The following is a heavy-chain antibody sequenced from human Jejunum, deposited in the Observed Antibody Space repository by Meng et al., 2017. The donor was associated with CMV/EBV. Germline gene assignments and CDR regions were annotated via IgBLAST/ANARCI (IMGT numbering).Heavy chain of an antibody. CDR3: AKDVGY. J-gene: IGHJ4*02. CDR2: IEHDGSNK. CDR1: GFTFSNYG. Sequence: QVQLGGSGGGVVQPGGSLRLSCAASGFTFSNYGIHWVRQAPGKGLEWVAFIEHDGSNKYYADSVKGRFTISRDNSKNTLYLQMNSLRVEDTAVYYCAKDVGYWGQGTLVTVSS. D-gene: IGHD1-26*01. V-gene: IGHV3-30*02.